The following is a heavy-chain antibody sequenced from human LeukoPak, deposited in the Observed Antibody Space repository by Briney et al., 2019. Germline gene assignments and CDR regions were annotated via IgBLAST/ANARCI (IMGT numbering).Heavy chain of an antibody. CDR2: ISWNSDSI. J-gene: IGHJ4*02. V-gene: IGHV3-9*01. CDR3: AKAHGGSWYNYFDY. CDR1: GFTYDDYA. Sequence: PGRSLRLSCAASGFTYDDYAMHCVRQGPGKGVEGVSGISWNSDSIDYADSVKGRFTISRDHAKNSLYLQMNRLRAEDTALYYCAKAHGGSWYNYFDYWGQGALVTVSS. D-gene: IGHD2-15*01.